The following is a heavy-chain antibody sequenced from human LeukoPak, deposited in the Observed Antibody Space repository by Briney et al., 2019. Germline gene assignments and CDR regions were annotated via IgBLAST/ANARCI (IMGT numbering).Heavy chain of an antibody. Sequence: GGSLRLSCTVSGFTFSSYTMSWVRQAPGKGLEWVANIKQDGGEKPFVDSVEGRFTISRDIAKNSLFLQMNSLRPDDTAVYYCSDSNFQHWGRGTLVTVSS. CDR2: IKQDGGEK. V-gene: IGHV3-7*01. J-gene: IGHJ1*01. CDR3: SDSNFQH. D-gene: IGHD3/OR15-3a*01. CDR1: GFTFSSYT.